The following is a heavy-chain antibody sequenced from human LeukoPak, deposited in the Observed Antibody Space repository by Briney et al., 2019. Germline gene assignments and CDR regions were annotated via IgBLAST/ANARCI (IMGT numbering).Heavy chain of an antibody. V-gene: IGHV1-69*04. Sequence: GASVKVSCKSSGYTFTSYYMHWVRQAPGQGLEWTGRIIPILGIANYAQKFQGRVTITADKSTSTAYMELSSLRSEDTAVYYCARGEINDNWFDPWGQGTLVTVSS. CDR1: GYTFTSYY. CDR3: ARGEINDNWFDP. CDR2: IIPILGIA. J-gene: IGHJ5*02.